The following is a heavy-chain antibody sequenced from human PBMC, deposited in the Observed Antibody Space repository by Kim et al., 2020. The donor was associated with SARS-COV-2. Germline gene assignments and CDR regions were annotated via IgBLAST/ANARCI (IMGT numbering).Heavy chain of an antibody. CDR2: ISYDGSNK. V-gene: IGHV3-30*18. J-gene: IGHJ5*02. CDR1: GFTFSSYG. CDR3: AKDRQQLVLSAWFDP. D-gene: IGHD6-13*01. Sequence: GGSLRLSCAASGFTFSSYGMHWVRQAPGKGLEWVAVISYDGSNKYYADSVKGRFTISRDNSKNTLYLQMNSLRAEDTAVYYCAKDRQQLVLSAWFDPWGQGTLVTVSS.